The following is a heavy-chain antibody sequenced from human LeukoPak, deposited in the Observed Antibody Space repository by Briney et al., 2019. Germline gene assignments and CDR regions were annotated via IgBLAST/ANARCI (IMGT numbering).Heavy chain of an antibody. CDR3: ARGRRGDSSGYYYPFDY. Sequence: ARTLRLSCAASGFTFSSYAMHWVSQAPAKVLEWAAVISYDGSNKYYADSVKGRFTISRDNSKNTLYLQMNSLRAEDTAVYYCARGRRGDSSGYYYPFDYWGQGTLVTVSS. J-gene: IGHJ4*02. CDR1: GFTFSSYA. D-gene: IGHD3-22*01. CDR2: ISYDGSNK. V-gene: IGHV3-30-3*01.